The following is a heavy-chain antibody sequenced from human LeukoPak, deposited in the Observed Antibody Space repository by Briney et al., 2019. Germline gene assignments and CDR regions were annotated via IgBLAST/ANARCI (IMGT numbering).Heavy chain of an antibody. CDR3: ARGKGGIAAAAWFDP. CDR2: ISYSGSA. V-gene: IGHV4-59*01. Sequence: PSETLSLTCTVTGVSITSYHWSWIRQPPGKGLEWIGYISYSGSANYNPSLKSRATILLDTSKNQFSLRLTSVTPADTAVYYCARGKGGIAAAAWFDPWGQGTLVTVSS. D-gene: IGHD6-13*01. CDR1: GVSITSYH. J-gene: IGHJ5*02.